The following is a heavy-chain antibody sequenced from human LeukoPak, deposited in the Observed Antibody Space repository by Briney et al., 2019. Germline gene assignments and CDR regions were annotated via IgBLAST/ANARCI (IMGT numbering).Heavy chain of an antibody. CDR1: GGSFSGYY. V-gene: IGHV3-7*01. CDR2: IKQDGSEK. Sequence: ETLSLTCAVYGGSFSGYYWSWVRQAPGKGLEWVAIIKQDGSEKYYVDSVKGRFTISRDNAKNSLYLQMNSLRAEDTAVYYCARDNGDYWGQGTLVTVSS. J-gene: IGHJ4*02. CDR3: ARDNGDY.